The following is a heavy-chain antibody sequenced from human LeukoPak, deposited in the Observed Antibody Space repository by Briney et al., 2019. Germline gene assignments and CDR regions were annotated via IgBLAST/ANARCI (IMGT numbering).Heavy chain of an antibody. CDR2: IYYSGST. V-gene: IGHV4-59*08. CDR1: GGSISSYY. Sequence: SETLSLTCTVSGGSISSYYWSWIRQPPGKGLEWIGYIYYSGSTNYNPSLKSRVTISVDTSKNQFSLKLSSVTAADTAVYYCAKHAGAFYYFGYWGQGTLVTVSS. D-gene: IGHD1-26*01. CDR3: AKHAGAFYYFGY. J-gene: IGHJ4*02.